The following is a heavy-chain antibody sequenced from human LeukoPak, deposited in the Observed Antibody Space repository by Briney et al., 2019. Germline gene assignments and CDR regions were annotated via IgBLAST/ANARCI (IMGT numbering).Heavy chain of an antibody. V-gene: IGHV4-39*07. CDR3: ARGVAVAITRDYFDY. Sequence: SETLSLTCTVSGGSISSSSYSWGWIRQPPGKGLEWIGSIYYSGSTYFNPSLKSRVTISVDTSKNQFSLKLSSVTAADTAVYYCARGVAVAITRDYFDYWGQGTLVTVSS. J-gene: IGHJ4*02. CDR2: IYYSGST. D-gene: IGHD6-19*01. CDR1: GGSISSSSYS.